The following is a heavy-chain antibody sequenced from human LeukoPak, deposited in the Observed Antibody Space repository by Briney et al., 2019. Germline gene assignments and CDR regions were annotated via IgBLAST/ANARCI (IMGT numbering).Heavy chain of an antibody. J-gene: IGHJ4*02. CDR1: GFTFSSYG. CDR2: IPYDGSNK. D-gene: IGHD2-2*02. V-gene: IGHV3-30*02. Sequence: PGGSLRLSCAASGFTFSSYGVYWVRQAPGKGLEWVAFIPYDGSNKYYADSVKGRFTISRDNSKNTLYLQMNSLRAEDTAVYYCARGLPCSSTSCYTADGFDYWGQGTLVTVSS. CDR3: ARGLPCSSTSCYTADGFDY.